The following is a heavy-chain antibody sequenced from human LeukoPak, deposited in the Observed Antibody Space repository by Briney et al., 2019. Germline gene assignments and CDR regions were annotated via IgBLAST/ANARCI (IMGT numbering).Heavy chain of an antibody. Sequence: LRLSCAASGFTFSTYAMSWIRQPPGKALEWLALSDWDDDKYYSTSLKTRLTISKDTSKNQVVLTMTNMDPVDTATYYCARVTVTTGQTFVPWGQGTLVTVSS. CDR3: ARVTVTTGQTFVP. CDR1: GFTFSTYAM. D-gene: IGHD4-17*01. CDR2: SDWDDDK. V-gene: IGHV2-70*01. J-gene: IGHJ5*02.